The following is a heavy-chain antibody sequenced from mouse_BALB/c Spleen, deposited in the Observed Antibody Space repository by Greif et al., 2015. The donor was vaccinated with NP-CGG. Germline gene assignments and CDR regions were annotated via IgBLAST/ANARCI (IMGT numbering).Heavy chain of an antibody. CDR1: GFTFSSYG. V-gene: IGHV5-6*01. D-gene: IGHD2-4*01. CDR2: ISSGGSYT. CDR3: ARSYDYAWFAY. Sequence: EVKLMESGGDLVKPGGSLKLSCAASGFTFSSYGMSWVRQTPDKRLEWVATISSGGSYTYYPDSVKGRFTISRDNAKNTLYLQMSSLKSEDTAMYYCARSYDYAWFAYWGQGTLVTVSA. J-gene: IGHJ3*01.